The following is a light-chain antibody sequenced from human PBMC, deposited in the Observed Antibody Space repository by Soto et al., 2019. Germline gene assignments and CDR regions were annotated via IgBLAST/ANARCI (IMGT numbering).Light chain of an antibody. CDR2: SNH. J-gene: IGLJ2*01. V-gene: IGLV1-44*01. CDR1: SSNIGSNT. Sequence: QAVVTQPPSASGTPGQRVTISCSGSSSNIGSNTVSWYQHLPGTAPKLLIYSNHQRPSGVPDRFSGSKSGTSASLAISGLQSEDEADYYCAAWDGSLNGVVFGGGTKLTVL. CDR3: AAWDGSLNGVV.